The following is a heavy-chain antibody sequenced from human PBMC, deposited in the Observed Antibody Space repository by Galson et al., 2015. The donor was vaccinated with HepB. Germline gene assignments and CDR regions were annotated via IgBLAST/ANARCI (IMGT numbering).Heavy chain of an antibody. CDR1: GYTFTSYY. CDR2: INPSGGST. CDR3: ARPTYYYDSSGYYYDY. D-gene: IGHD3-22*01. V-gene: IGHV1-46*01. J-gene: IGHJ4*02. Sequence: SCKASGYTFTSYYMHWVRQAPGQGLEWMGIINPSGGSTSYAQKFQGRVTMTRDTSTSTVYMELSSLRSEDTAVYYCARPTYYYDSSGYYYDYWGQGTLVTVSS.